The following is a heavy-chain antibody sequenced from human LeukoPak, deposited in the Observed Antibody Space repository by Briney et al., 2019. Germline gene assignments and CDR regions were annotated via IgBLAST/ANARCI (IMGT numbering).Heavy chain of an antibody. J-gene: IGHJ6*03. CDR3: AGGEAGTTPRYYYYYMDV. Sequence: PSETLSLTCAVYGGSFSGYYWSWIRQPPGKGLEWIGEINHSGSTNYNPSLKNRVTISVDTSKNQFSLKLSSVTAADTAVYYCAGGEAGTTPRYYYYYMDVWGKGTTVTVSS. CDR1: GGSFSGYY. V-gene: IGHV4-34*01. CDR2: INHSGST. D-gene: IGHD1-14*01.